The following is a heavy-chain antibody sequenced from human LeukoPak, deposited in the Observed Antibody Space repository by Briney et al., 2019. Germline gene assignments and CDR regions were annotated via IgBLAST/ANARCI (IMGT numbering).Heavy chain of an antibody. CDR2: ISGGGGST. V-gene: IGHV3-23*01. Sequence: GGSLRLSCAASGFTFTSYSINWVRQAPGKGLEWVSTISGGGGSTYYADSVKGRFTISRDNSKNTLYLQVNSLRAEDTAVYYCAKGGKWDVTPFDYWGQGTLVTVSS. J-gene: IGHJ4*02. CDR3: AKGGKWDVTPFDY. D-gene: IGHD1-26*01. CDR1: GFTFTSYS.